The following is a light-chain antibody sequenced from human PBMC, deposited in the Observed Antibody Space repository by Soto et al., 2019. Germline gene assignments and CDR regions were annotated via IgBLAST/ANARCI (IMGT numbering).Light chain of an antibody. V-gene: IGLV2-8*01. CDR2: DVD. J-gene: IGLJ1*01. Sequence: QSVLTHPPSACWSPGHAVTISCTGTSSDVGAYILVSWYQQHPGKAPKLMIYDVDRRPPGVPDRFFGSKSGNTASLTVSGLQAEDEDDYYCVSFAGGNYVFGTGTKVTVL. CDR3: VSFAGGNYV. CDR1: SSDVGAYIL.